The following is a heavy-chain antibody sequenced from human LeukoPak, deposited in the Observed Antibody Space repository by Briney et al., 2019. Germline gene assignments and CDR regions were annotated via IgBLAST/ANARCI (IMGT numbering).Heavy chain of an antibody. V-gene: IGHV1-2*02. D-gene: IGHD3-22*01. CDR2: INPNSGGT. J-gene: IGHJ4*02. Sequence: ASVKVSCKASGYTFTDYFMHWVRQAPGQGLEWMGWINPNSGGTNYGQKFQGRVTMTTDTSTSTAYMELRSLRSDDTAVYYCARVLPSYYYDSSGYSFSPDYWGQGTLVTVSS. CDR3: ARVLPSYYYDSSGYSFSPDY. CDR1: GYTFTDYF.